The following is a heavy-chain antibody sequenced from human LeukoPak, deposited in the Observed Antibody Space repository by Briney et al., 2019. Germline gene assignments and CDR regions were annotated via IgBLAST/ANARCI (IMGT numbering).Heavy chain of an antibody. V-gene: IGHV4-61*01. J-gene: IGHJ4*02. CDR2: MHHSGST. D-gene: IGHD6-13*01. CDR1: GGSVSSGIYY. CDR3: AGVRTAGTGPDY. Sequence: SETLSLTCTVSGGSVSSGIYYWSWIRQPPGKGLAWIGFMHHSGSTSHHPSLQNRVTISVDTSKNQLSLKLSSATAADTAVYFCAGVRTAGTGPDYWGQGTLVTVSS.